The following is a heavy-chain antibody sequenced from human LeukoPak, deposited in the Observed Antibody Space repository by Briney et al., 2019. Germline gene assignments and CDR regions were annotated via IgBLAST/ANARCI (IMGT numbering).Heavy chain of an antibody. CDR1: GVSISSYY. V-gene: IGHV4-59*08. CDR3: ARSLTGGDVWFGP. CDR2: IYYSGST. J-gene: IGHJ5*02. D-gene: IGHD3-10*01. Sequence: SETLSLTCTVSGVSISSYYWSWVRQPPGKGLEWIGFIYYSGSTNYNPSLKSRFTISVDTSKNQLSMKLSSVTAADTAVNDCARSLTGGDVWFGPWGQGTLVTVAS.